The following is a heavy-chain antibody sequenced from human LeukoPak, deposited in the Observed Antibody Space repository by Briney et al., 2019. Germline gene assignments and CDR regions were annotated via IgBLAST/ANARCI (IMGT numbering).Heavy chain of an antibody. V-gene: IGHV3-53*01. D-gene: IGHD5-18*01. CDR1: RFTVSSNY. J-gene: IGHJ4*02. CDR2: IYSGGST. CDR3: ARGGPAKLYSYGRYYFDY. Sequence: GGSLRLSCAASRFTVSSNYMSWVRQAPGKGLEWVSVIYSGGSTYYADSVKGRFTISRDNSKNTLYLQMNSLRAEDTAVYYCARGGPAKLYSYGRYYFDYWGQGTLVTVSS.